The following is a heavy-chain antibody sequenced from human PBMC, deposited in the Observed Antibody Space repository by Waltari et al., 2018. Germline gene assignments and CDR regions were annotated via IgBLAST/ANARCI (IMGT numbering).Heavy chain of an antibody. CDR2: IYTSGST. CDR3: ARADSVAVDY. V-gene: IGHV4-61*02. CDR1: GGSISSGSYY. D-gene: IGHD6-19*01. Sequence: QVQLQESGPGLVKPSQTLSLTCTVSGGSISSGSYYWRWIRQPAGKGLEWIGRIYTSGSTNYNPSLKSRVTISVDTSKNQFSLKLSSVTAADTAVYYCARADSVAVDYWGQGTLVTVSS. J-gene: IGHJ4*02.